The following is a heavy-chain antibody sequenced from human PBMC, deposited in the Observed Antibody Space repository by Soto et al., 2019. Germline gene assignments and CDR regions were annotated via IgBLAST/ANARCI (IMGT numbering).Heavy chain of an antibody. V-gene: IGHV4-59*01. Sequence: SETLSLTCTVSGGSISSYYWSWIRQPPGKGLEWIGYIYYSGSTNYNPSLKSRVTISVDTSKNQFSLKLSSVTAADTAVYYCARGTVILAEYFQHWGQGTLVTVSS. CDR3: ARGTVILAEYFQH. CDR2: IYYSGST. CDR1: GGSISSYY. J-gene: IGHJ1*01. D-gene: IGHD4-17*01.